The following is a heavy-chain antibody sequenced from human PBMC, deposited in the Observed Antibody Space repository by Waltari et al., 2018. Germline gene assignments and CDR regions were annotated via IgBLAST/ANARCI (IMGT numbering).Heavy chain of an antibody. CDR1: GFTFSTYT. Sequence: ELQLVESGGGLVKPGGSLRLSCAASGFTFSTYTVNWLRQAPGRGLAWVSCSSRSSTYIYYADSVKGRFTISRDNDKNTLYLQMNSLRAEDTAVYYCAIDNNVVVPVVIEDYWGQGTLVTVSS. V-gene: IGHV3-21*01. CDR3: AIDNNVVVPVVIEDY. CDR2: SSRSSTYI. D-gene: IGHD2-2*02. J-gene: IGHJ4*02.